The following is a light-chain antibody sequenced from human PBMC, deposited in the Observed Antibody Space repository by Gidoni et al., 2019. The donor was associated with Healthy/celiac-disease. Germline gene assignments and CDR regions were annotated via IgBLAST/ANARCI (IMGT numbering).Light chain of an antibody. CDR2: GAS. J-gene: IGKJ1*01. CDR3: QQYGSSPWT. Sequence: EIALTQSPGTLSLSPGERATFPCRASQSVSSSYLAWYQQKPGQAPRVLIYGASSGATGIPDRVSGSGSGTDFTLTISRLEPEDFAMYYCQQYGSSPWTFGQGTKVEIK. V-gene: IGKV3-20*01. CDR1: QSVSSSY.